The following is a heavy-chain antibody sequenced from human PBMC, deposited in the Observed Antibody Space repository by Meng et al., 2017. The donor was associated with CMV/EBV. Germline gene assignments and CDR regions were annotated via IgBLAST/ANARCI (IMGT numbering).Heavy chain of an antibody. J-gene: IGHJ6*02. V-gene: IGHV1-69*10. D-gene: IGHD3-3*01. CDR1: GGTFSSYA. Sequence: SVKVSCKASGGTFSSYAISWVRQAPGQGLEWMGGIIPILGIANYAQKFQGRVTITADKSTSTAYMELSSLRSEDTAVYYGARQRVTIFGVVTLYYGMDVWGQGTTVTVSS. CDR3: ARQRVTIFGVVTLYYGMDV. CDR2: IIPILGIA.